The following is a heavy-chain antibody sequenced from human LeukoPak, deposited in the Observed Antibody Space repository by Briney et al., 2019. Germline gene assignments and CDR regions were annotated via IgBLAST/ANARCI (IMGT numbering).Heavy chain of an antibody. J-gene: IGHJ4*02. CDR3: ARAENSAWYSYFDY. V-gene: IGHV3-48*04. CDR2: ISSSTTTI. Sequence: GGSLRLSCVASGFTLTTYNMNWVRQAPGKGLEWVSYISSSTTTIYYADSVKGRFTISRDSAKESLYLQMNSLRAEDTAVYYCARAENSAWYSYFDYWGQGTLVTVSS. CDR1: GFTLTTYN. D-gene: IGHD6-19*01.